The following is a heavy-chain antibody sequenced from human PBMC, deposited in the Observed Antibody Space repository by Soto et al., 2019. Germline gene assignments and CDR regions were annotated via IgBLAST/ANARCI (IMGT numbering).Heavy chain of an antibody. D-gene: IGHD1-1*01. J-gene: IGHJ4*02. CDR3: AHRLGGFTRNDGYLDY. Sequence: SGPTLVNPTQTLILTCSFSGFSLTTRPVGVAWIRQPPGKALEWLAVIYWDDDKRYSPSLRSRLTISKDTSKNQMVLSMTNMDPVDTATYYCAHRLGGFTRNDGYLDYWGQGTLVTVSS. CDR2: IYWDDDK. CDR1: GFSLTTRPVG. V-gene: IGHV2-5*02.